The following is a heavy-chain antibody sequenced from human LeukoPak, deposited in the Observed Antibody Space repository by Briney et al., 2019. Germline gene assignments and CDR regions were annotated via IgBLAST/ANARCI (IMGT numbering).Heavy chain of an antibody. V-gene: IGHV4-4*07. Sequence: SETLSLTCTVSRGSTSTYYWSWIRQPAGKGLEWIGRIYPSGNTNFNPSLMSRVTMSIDTSKNQFSLKLNSVTAADTAVYYCATQILLCHYYWGQGTLVTVSS. D-gene: IGHD2/OR15-2a*01. J-gene: IGHJ4*02. CDR1: RGSTSTYY. CDR3: ATQILLCHYY. CDR2: IYPSGNT.